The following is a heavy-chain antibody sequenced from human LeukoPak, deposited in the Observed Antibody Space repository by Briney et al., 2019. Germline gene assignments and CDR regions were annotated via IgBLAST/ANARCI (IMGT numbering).Heavy chain of an antibody. CDR1: GFTFSSYA. J-gene: IGHJ6*03. V-gene: IGHV3-23*01. D-gene: IGHD1-1*01. CDR2: ISGSGGST. CDR3: ARLEAHYYYYMDV. Sequence: PGGSLRLSCAASGFTFSSYAMSWVRQAPGKGLEWVSAISGSGGSTYYADSVKGRFTISRDNSKNTLYLQMNSLRAEDTAVYYCARLEAHYYYYMDVWGKGTTVTVSS.